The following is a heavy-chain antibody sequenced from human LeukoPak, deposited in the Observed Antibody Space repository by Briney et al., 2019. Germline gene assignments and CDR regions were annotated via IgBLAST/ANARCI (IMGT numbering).Heavy chain of an antibody. J-gene: IGHJ6*03. CDR1: GYTFTSYY. V-gene: IGHV1-46*01. Sequence: ASVKVSCKASGYTFTSYYMHWMRQAPGQGFEWMGVINPSGGSTSSAQKFQGRVTMTRDTSTSTVYMELSSLRSEDTAVYYCAREVVTLYYYYYMDVWGKGTTVTVSS. D-gene: IGHD2-15*01. CDR2: INPSGGST. CDR3: AREVVTLYYYYYMDV.